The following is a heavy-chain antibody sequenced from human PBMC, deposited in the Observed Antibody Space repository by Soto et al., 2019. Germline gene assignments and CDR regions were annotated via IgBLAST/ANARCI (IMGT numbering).Heavy chain of an antibody. J-gene: IGHJ5*02. D-gene: IGHD2-2*01. CDR2: IYHSGST. CDR3: ARAFWEVVPAAINWFDP. CDR1: GYSISSGYY. Sequence: PSETLSLTCAVSGYSISSGYYLGWIRQPPGKGLEWIGSIYHSGSTYYNPSLKSRVTISVDTSKNQFSLKLSSVTAADTAVYYCARAFWEVVPAAINWFDPWGQGTLVTVSS. V-gene: IGHV4-38-2*01.